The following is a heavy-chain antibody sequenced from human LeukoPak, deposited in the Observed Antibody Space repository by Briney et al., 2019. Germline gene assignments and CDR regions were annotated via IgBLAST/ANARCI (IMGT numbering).Heavy chain of an antibody. CDR1: GFTFSSYA. CDR2: ISYDGSNK. CDR3: ARVGTPYGSSTLYYYGMDV. J-gene: IGHJ6*02. Sequence: GGSLRLSCAASGFTFSSYAMHWVRQAPGKGLEWVAVISYDGSNKYYADSVKGRFTISRDNSKNTLYLQMNSLRAEDTAVYYCARVGTPYGSSTLYYYGMDVWGQGTTVTVSS. V-gene: IGHV3-30-3*01. D-gene: IGHD3-10*01.